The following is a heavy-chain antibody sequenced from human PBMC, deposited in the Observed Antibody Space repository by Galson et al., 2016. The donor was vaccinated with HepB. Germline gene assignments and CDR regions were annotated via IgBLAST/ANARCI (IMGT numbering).Heavy chain of an antibody. CDR1: GYTFTGYY. V-gene: IGHV1-2*02. Sequence: SVKVSCKASGYTFTGYYIHWVRQAPGQGLEWVAWINPNTGATNFAQKFQRRVTLTLQQSITTAYMAFTRLRYDDTAIYYCARVEAYCNGGICNPLSGFDPWGRGTLVTVSS. J-gene: IGHJ5*02. CDR2: INPNTGAT. CDR3: ARVEAYCNGGICNPLSGFDP. D-gene: IGHD2-15*01.